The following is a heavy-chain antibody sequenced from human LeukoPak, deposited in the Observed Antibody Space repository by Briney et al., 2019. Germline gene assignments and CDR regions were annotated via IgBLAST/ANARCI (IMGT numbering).Heavy chain of an antibody. Sequence: GWALRLSCAASGFTFSNYDMHWVGQAAGKGVEGVAGICTAGDTYYPGSVNGRFTISRENAKNSLYLHMNSLSAGDTAVYYCASSPAYSSSWYAIYNWGPGTLVTVSS. J-gene: IGHJ4*02. CDR1: GFTFSNYD. D-gene: IGHD6-13*01. V-gene: IGHV3-13*01. CDR2: ICTAGDT. CDR3: ASSPAYSSSWYAIYN.